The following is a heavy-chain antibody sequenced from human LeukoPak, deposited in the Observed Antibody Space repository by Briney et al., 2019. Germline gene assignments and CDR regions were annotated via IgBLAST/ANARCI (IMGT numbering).Heavy chain of an antibody. CDR3: ARVRSWDYGDYPQWYFDL. Sequence: ASVKVSCKASGYTFTTYVMHWVRQAPGQRLEWMGWINAGNGNTKYSQKFQDRVTITRDTSASTAYMELSSLRSEDTAVYYCARVRSWDYGDYPQWYFDLWGRGTLVTVSS. CDR1: GYTFTTYV. CDR2: INAGNGNT. D-gene: IGHD4-17*01. J-gene: IGHJ2*01. V-gene: IGHV1-3*01.